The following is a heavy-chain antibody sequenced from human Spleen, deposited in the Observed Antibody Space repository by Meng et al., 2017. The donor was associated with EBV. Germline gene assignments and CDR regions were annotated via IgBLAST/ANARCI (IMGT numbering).Heavy chain of an antibody. CDR3: ARYFCSTISCHLDY. CDR2: INAANGNT. D-gene: IGHD2-2*01. Sequence: QGLLVQSGAGGKGPGASVKVSCRTSGYTFTQHAIHWVRQAPGQRLEWMGWINAANGNTKYSQQFQARLTITGDTSASTAYMELSGLSSEDTAVYYCARYFCSTISCHLDYWGQGTLVTVSS. J-gene: IGHJ4*02. V-gene: IGHV1-3*01. CDR1: GYTFTQHA.